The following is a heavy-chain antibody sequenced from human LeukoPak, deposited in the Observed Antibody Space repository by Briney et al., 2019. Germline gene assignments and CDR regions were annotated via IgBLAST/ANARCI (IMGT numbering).Heavy chain of an antibody. V-gene: IGHV4-34*01. CDR2: INHSGST. D-gene: IGHD2-15*01. J-gene: IGHJ4*02. Sequence: SETLSLTCAVYGGSFSGYYWSWIRQPPGKGLEWIGEINHSGSTNYNPSLKSRVTISVDTSKNQFSLKLSSVTAADTAVYYCARDVLSGGSPTLFDYWGQGTLVTVSS. CDR1: GGSFSGYY. CDR3: ARDVLSGGSPTLFDY.